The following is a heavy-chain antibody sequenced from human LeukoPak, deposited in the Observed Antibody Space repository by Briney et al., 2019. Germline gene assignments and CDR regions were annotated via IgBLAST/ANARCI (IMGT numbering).Heavy chain of an antibody. CDR2: INSDGSST. D-gene: IGHD5-12*01. J-gene: IGHJ4*02. CDR3: STNSGYRFDY. V-gene: IGHV3-74*01. CDR1: GFTFSNYW. Sequence: GGSLGLSCVASGFTFSNYWMHWVRQAPGKGLVWVSHINSDGSSTTYADSVKGRFTTSRDNAKNTLYLQMNSLRAEDTAVYYCSTNSGYRFDYWGQGTLVTVSS.